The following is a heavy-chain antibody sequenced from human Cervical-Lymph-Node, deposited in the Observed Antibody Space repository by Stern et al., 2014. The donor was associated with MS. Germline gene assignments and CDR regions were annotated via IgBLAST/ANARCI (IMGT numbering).Heavy chain of an antibody. D-gene: IGHD4-11*01. J-gene: IGHJ4*02. CDR2: ISTGDSHT. CDR1: GYTFISYW. Sequence: VQLGQSGAEVKNPGESLKISCKTSGYTFISYWIGWVRQMPGRGLGGMGIISTGDSHTRYSPPFQGQVTISVDKSISTAYLQWSSLNASDTAIYYCARRSWDYRREYYFDFWGQGTLVTVSS. CDR3: ARRSWDYRREYYFDF. V-gene: IGHV5-51*03.